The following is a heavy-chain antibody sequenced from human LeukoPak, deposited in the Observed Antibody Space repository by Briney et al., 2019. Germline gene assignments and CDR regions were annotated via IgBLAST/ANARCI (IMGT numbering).Heavy chain of an antibody. CDR2: IIPIFGTA. J-gene: IGHJ4*02. D-gene: IGHD3-10*01. CDR1: GGTFSSYA. V-gene: IGHV1-69*06. CDR3: ARVGLYGSGNDY. Sequence: SVKVSCKASGGTFSSYAISWVRHAPGQGLEWMGRIIPIFGTANYAQKFQGRVTITADKSTSAAYMELSSLRSEDTAVYYCARVGLYGSGNDYWGQGTLVTVSS.